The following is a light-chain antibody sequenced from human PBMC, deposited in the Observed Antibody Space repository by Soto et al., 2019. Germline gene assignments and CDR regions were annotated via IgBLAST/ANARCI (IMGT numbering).Light chain of an antibody. Sequence: QSVLTQPPSASGSPGQSVTISCTGTSSDVGAYNYVSWYQRHPGKAPKLMIYEVSNRPSGVSDRFSGSKSGNTASLTISGLQAEGEADYYCSSLTTSFTYVFGTGTKVTVL. J-gene: IGLJ1*01. CDR3: SSLTTSFTYV. V-gene: IGLV2-14*01. CDR2: EVS. CDR1: SSDVGAYNY.